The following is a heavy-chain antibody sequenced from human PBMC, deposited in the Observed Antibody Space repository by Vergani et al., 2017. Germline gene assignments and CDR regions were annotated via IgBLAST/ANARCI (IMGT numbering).Heavy chain of an antibody. V-gene: IGHV1-69*01. J-gene: IGHJ4*02. Sequence: QVQLVQSGAEVKKPGASVKVSCKASGYTFTGYYMHWVRQAPGQGLEWMGWIIPIFGTANYAQKFQGRVTITADESTSTAYMELSSLRSEDTAVYYCATGNWGSGYWGQGTLVTVSS. CDR1: GYTFTGYY. D-gene: IGHD3-16*01. CDR3: ATGNWGSGY. CDR2: IIPIFGTA.